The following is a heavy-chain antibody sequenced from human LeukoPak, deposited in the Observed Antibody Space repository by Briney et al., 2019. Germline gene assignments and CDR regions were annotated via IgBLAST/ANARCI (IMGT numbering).Heavy chain of an antibody. J-gene: IGHJ5*02. CDR2: INHSGST. D-gene: IGHD3-16*02. V-gene: IGHV4-34*01. CDR1: GGSFSTYY. Sequence: SETLSLTCAVYGGSFSTYYWSWIRQPPGKGLEWIGEINHSGSTNYNPSLKSRVTISVDTSKNQFSLNLRSVTAADTAVYFCARARAFVWGSYRYIPYYFDPWGQGTLVTVSS. CDR3: ARARAFVWGSYRYIPYYFDP.